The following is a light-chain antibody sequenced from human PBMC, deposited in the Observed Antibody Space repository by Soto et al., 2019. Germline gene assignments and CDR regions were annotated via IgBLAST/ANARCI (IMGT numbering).Light chain of an antibody. CDR3: TSYTSNTTWV. J-gene: IGLJ3*02. Sequence: QSALTQPAAVSGPPGQSITISCTGTSSDIGRYNYVSWYQQHPGKAPKLVIYEVRNRPSGISNRFSASKSGNTAPLTISGLQAEDEADYYCTSYTSNTTWVFGGGTKLTVL. CDR2: EVR. V-gene: IGLV2-14*01. CDR1: SSDIGRYNY.